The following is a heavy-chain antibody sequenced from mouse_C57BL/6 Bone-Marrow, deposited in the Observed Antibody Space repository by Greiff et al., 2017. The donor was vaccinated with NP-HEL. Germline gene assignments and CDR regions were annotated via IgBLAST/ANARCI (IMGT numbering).Heavy chain of an antibody. CDR2: INPNNGGT. D-gene: IGHD2-4*01. V-gene: IGHV1-26*01. Sequence: LQQSGPELVKPGASVKISCKASGYTFTDYYMNWVKQSHGKSLEWIGDINPNNGGTSYNQKFKGKATLTVDKSSSTAYMELRSLTSEDSAVYYCARKGGDYDEDAMDYWGQGTSVTVSS. J-gene: IGHJ4*01. CDR1: GYTFTDYY. CDR3: ARKGGDYDEDAMDY.